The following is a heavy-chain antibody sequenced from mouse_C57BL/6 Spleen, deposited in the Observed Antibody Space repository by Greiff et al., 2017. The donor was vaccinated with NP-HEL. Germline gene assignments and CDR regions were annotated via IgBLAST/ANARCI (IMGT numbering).Heavy chain of an antibody. CDR3: ARITTVFSPHYAMDY. D-gene: IGHD1-1*01. Sequence: VMLVESGPELVKPGASVKISCKASGYAFSSSWLNWVKQRPGKGLEWIGRLYPGDGDTNYNGKFKGKATLTADKSSSTAYMQLSSLTSEDSAVYFCARITTVFSPHYAMDYWGQGTSVTVSS. V-gene: IGHV1-82*01. CDR2: LYPGDGDT. CDR1: GYAFSSSW. J-gene: IGHJ4*01.